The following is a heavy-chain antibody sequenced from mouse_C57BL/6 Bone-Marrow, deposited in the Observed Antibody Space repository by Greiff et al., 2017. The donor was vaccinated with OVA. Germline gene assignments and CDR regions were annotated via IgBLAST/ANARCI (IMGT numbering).Heavy chain of an antibody. Sequence: QVQLQQPGAELVKPGASVKLSCKASGYTFTSYWMHWVKQRPGQGLEWIGMIHPNSGSTNYNEKFKSKATLTVDKSSSTAYMQLSSLTSEDSAVYYCARREITTVVVSPYYAMDYWGQGTSVTVSS. CDR2: IHPNSGST. CDR1: GYTFTSYW. D-gene: IGHD1-1*01. CDR3: ARREITTVVVSPYYAMDY. V-gene: IGHV1-64*01. J-gene: IGHJ4*01.